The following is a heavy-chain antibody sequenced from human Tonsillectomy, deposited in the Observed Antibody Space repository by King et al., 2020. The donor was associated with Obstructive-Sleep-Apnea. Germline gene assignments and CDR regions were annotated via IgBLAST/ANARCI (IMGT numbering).Heavy chain of an antibody. V-gene: IGHV1-69*09. CDR1: GGTFSSYA. CDR2: ILPLVGIA. D-gene: IGHD2-2*02. J-gene: IGHJ3*01. Sequence: VQLVESGAEVKKPGSSVKVSCEASGGTFSSYAISWVRRAPGQGLEWMGRILPLVGIADYAQKFQDRVSITADRSTSTVYMEMSKLTTEDTALYYCARRKTRGLGHIVVVPGDIGEGFDFWGQGTMVSVS. CDR3: ARRKTRGLGHIVVVPGDIGEGFDF.